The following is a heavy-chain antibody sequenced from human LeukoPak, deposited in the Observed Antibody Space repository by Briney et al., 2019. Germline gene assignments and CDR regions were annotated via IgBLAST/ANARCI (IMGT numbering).Heavy chain of an antibody. D-gene: IGHD3-16*01. J-gene: IGHJ4*02. CDR1: GFTFGHHF. Sequence: GGSLRLSCLASGFTFGHHFMSWVRQAPGGGVEWVANINPDGSIKFHADSVKGRFSISRDKARNAVYLQMSSLRGEDTAVYYCARAVDVADYWGQGTLVGVSS. V-gene: IGHV3-7*01. CDR3: ARAVDVADY. CDR2: INPDGSIK.